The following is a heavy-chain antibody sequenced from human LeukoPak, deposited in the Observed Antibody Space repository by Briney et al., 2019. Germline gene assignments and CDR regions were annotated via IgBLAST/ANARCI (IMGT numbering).Heavy chain of an antibody. V-gene: IGHV3-23*01. D-gene: IGHD6-13*01. Sequence: GGSLRLSCAAPGITFSSYAMSWVRQAPGKGLEWVSGDSGSGGRTYYAGSVKGRFTISRDNSKNTLYLQMNSLRAEDTAIYYCAKLAYSTSGYWGQGTLVTVSS. CDR1: GITFSSYA. J-gene: IGHJ4*02. CDR2: DSGSGGRT. CDR3: AKLAYSTSGY.